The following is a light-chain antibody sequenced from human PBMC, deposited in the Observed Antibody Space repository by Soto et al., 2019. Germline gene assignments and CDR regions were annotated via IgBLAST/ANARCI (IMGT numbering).Light chain of an antibody. CDR3: QQYDNLQFT. V-gene: IGKV1-33*01. CDR2: DAS. Sequence: DIQMTQSPSSLSASVRDRVTITCQASQDISNYLNWYQQKPGKAPKLLIYDASNLETGVQSRFSGGRSGPDFTFTISSLQPADIATYYCQQYDNLQFTFGPGPKVDIK. CDR1: QDISNY. J-gene: IGKJ3*01.